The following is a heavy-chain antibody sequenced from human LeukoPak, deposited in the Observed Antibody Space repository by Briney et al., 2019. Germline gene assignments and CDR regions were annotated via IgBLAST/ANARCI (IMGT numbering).Heavy chain of an antibody. D-gene: IGHD4-11*01. CDR3: ARNQHDYSNYGY. Sequence: ASVKVSCKASGYTFTGYYMHWVRQAPGQGLEWMGWINPNSGGTNYAQKFQGRVTMTRDTSISTAYMELSRLRSDDTAVYYCARNQHDYSNYGYWGQGTLVTVSS. CDR2: INPNSGGT. V-gene: IGHV1-2*02. CDR1: GYTFTGYY. J-gene: IGHJ4*02.